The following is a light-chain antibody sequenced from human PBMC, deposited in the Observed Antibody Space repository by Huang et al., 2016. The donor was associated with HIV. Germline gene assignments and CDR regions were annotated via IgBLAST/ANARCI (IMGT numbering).Light chain of an antibody. CDR3: QQYDNWPPYT. J-gene: IGKJ2*01. CDR1: QSVSRK. V-gene: IGKV3-15*01. CDR2: GAS. Sequence: EIVLTQSPATLSVSPGESATLSCRASQSVSRKLAWYQHKPGQAPRLLIHGASTRATGVPARFSGSGSGTEFTLTISSLQSEDFAVYYCQQYDNWPPYTFGQGTKLEIK.